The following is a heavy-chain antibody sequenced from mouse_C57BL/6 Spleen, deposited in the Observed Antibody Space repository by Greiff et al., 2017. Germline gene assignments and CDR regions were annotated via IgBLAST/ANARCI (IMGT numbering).Heavy chain of an antibody. Sequence: DVKLVESEGGLVQPGSSMKLSCTASGFTFSDYYMAWVRQVPEKGLEWVANINYDGSSTYYLDSLKSRFIISRDNAKNILYLQMSSLKSEDTATYYCARETGSSHWYFDVWGTGTTVTVSS. CDR2: INYDGSST. V-gene: IGHV5-16*01. D-gene: IGHD1-1*01. J-gene: IGHJ1*03. CDR1: GFTFSDYY. CDR3: ARETGSSHWYFDV.